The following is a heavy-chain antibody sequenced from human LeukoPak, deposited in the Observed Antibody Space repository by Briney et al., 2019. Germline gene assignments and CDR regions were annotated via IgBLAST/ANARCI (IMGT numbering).Heavy chain of an antibody. D-gene: IGHD6-6*01. CDR2: INHSGST. V-gene: IGHV4-34*01. CDR3: VHSSSSSDY. Sequence: SETLSLTCAVYGGSFSGYYWSWIRQPPGKGLEWIGEINHSGSTNYNPSLKSRVTISVDTSKNQFSLKLSSVTAADTAVYYCVHSSSSSDYWGQGTLVTVSS. CDR1: GGSFSGYY. J-gene: IGHJ4*02.